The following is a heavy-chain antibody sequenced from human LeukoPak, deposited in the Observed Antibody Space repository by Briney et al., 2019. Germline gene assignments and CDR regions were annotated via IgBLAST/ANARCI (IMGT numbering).Heavy chain of an antibody. V-gene: IGHV4-59*01. Sequence: SETLSLTCTVSGDSISTYYWSWIRQPPGKGLELIGYIYYSGSTNYNPSLKSRVTISVDTSKNQFSLILSSVTAADTAVYYCARFAYYYYYMDVWGKGTTVTISS. CDR3: ARFAYYYYYMDV. CDR2: IYYSGST. D-gene: IGHD2-21*01. CDR1: GDSISTYY. J-gene: IGHJ6*03.